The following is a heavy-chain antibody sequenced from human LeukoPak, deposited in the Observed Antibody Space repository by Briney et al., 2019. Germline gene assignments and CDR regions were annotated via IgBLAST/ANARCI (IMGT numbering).Heavy chain of an antibody. CDR1: GYTFTSYG. CDR3: ARGSMVRGVIITGRYDY. CDR2: ISAYNGNT. Sequence: GASVKVSCKASGYTFTSYGISWVRQAPGQGLEWMGWISAYNGNTNYAQKLQGRVTMTTDTSTSTAYMELRSLRSDDTAVYYCARGSMVRGVIITGRYDYWGQGTLVTVSS. J-gene: IGHJ4*02. V-gene: IGHV1-18*01. D-gene: IGHD3-10*01.